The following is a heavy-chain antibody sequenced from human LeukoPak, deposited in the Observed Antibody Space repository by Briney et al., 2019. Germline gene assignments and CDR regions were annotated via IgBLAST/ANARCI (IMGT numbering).Heavy chain of an antibody. Sequence: PGGSLRLSCAASGFTFSSYAMSWVRQAPGKGLEWVSAISGSGGSTYYADSVKGRFTISRDNSKNTLYLQMNSLRADDTAVYYCAKAKCSSTTCYSGYWGQGTLVTVSS. J-gene: IGHJ4*02. CDR3: AKAKCSSTTCYSGY. V-gene: IGHV3-23*01. D-gene: IGHD2-2*01. CDR1: GFTFSSYA. CDR2: ISGSGGST.